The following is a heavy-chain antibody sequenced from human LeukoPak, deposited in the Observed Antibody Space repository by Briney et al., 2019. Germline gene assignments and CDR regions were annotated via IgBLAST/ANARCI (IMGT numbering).Heavy chain of an antibody. J-gene: IGHJ4*02. Sequence: GESLKISCKGSGYSFTRYWIGRVRQLPGKSLEWMGVIYPGDSDTRYSPSFQGQVTISADKSISTAYLQWSSLKASDTAMYYCARTLLRYFDWFFDYWGQGTLVTVSS. V-gene: IGHV5-51*01. D-gene: IGHD3-9*01. CDR3: ARTLLRYFDWFFDY. CDR1: GYSFTRYW. CDR2: IYPGDSDT.